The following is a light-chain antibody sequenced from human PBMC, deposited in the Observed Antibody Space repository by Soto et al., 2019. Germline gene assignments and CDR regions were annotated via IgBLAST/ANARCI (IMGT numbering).Light chain of an antibody. Sequence: EIVMTQSPATLSVSPGERATLSCRASQSVSSNLAWYQQKPGQAPRLLIYGASTRSPGIPARFSGSVSGTEFTLTISSLQSEDFAVYYCQQYKNWPLTFGGGTRVEIK. J-gene: IGKJ4*01. CDR2: GAS. CDR3: QQYKNWPLT. CDR1: QSVSSN. V-gene: IGKV3-15*01.